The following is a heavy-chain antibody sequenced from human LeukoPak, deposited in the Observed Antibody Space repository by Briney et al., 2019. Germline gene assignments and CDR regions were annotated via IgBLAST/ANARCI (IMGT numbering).Heavy chain of an antibody. Sequence: SVKVSCRASGGTFSNYVITWVRQAPGQGLEWMGGIIPVFGTATYARKFQDRVTITTDESTSTAYMELSSLRSEDTAVYYCARQAFRTGMISADYWGQGTLVTVSS. J-gene: IGHJ4*02. CDR2: IIPVFGTA. V-gene: IGHV1-69*05. D-gene: IGHD1-1*01. CDR1: GGTFSNYV. CDR3: ARQAFRTGMISADY.